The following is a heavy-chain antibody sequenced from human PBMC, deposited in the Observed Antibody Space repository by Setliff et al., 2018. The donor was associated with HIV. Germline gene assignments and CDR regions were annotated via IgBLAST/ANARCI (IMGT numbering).Heavy chain of an antibody. CDR3: AQGLL. J-gene: IGHJ3*01. CDR2: ISGSGSHI. V-gene: IGHV3-21*01. Sequence: PGGSLRLSCAASGFTFNTYSINWVRQSPGKGLEWVSSISGSGSHIFYADSVKGRFTISRDNAKNSLYLQMHNLTVEDTAVYYCAQGLLWGQGTVVTVSS. CDR1: GFTFNTYS.